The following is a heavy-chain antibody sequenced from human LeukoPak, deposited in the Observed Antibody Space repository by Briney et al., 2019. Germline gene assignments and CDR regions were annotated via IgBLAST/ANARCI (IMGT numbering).Heavy chain of an antibody. V-gene: IGHV3-48*03. Sequence: GGSLRLSCAASGFTFSSYEMNWVRQAPGKGLEWVSYISSSGSTIYYADSVKGRFTISRENAKNSLYLQMNNLRAADTAVYYCARDLTGENAFDIWGQGTTVTVSS. CDR1: GFTFSSYE. CDR3: ARDLTGENAFDI. CDR2: ISSSGSTI. D-gene: IGHD7-27*01. J-gene: IGHJ3*02.